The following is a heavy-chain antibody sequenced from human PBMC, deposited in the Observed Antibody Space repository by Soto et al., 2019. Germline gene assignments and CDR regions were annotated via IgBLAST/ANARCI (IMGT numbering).Heavy chain of an antibody. CDR2: ISSSSSTI. CDR1: GFTFSSYS. Sequence: EVQLVESGGGLVQPGGSLRLSCAASGFTFSSYSMNWVRQAPGKGLEWVSYISSSSSTIYYADSVKGRFTISRDNANNSLYLQRNSLRDEDTAVYYCASGKDYAEGGYWGQGTLVAVSS. CDR3: ASGKDYAEGGY. D-gene: IGHD4-17*01. J-gene: IGHJ4*02. V-gene: IGHV3-48*02.